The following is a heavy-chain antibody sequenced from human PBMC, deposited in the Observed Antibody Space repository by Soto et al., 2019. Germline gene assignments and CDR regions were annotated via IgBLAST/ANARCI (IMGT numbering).Heavy chain of an antibody. V-gene: IGHV3-30*03. Sequence: LRLSCAEAGLTWSSYGIRWVRQAPGKGLEWVAVISHDGSKTNYADSVKGRFTISRDNSKDTVYLQMNSLRAEDTAVYDCARLIVATETFAYWGQGTLVTVSS. J-gene: IGHJ4*02. CDR2: ISHDGSKT. CDR1: GLTWSSYG. D-gene: IGHD5-12*01. CDR3: ARLIVATETFAY.